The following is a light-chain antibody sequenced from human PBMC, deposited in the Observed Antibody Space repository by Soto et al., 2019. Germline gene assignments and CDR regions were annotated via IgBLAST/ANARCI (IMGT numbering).Light chain of an antibody. CDR2: AAS. Sequence: EIVLTQSPGTLSLSPGERATLSCRASQSVNNNYLAWYQHKPGQSPRLLIYAASNRAPGIPDRFGGSGSGTDFALTVSRLEPEDFAVYYCQQYGSAPWTFGQGTKVEI. CDR3: QQYGSAPWT. J-gene: IGKJ1*01. V-gene: IGKV3-20*01. CDR1: QSVNNNY.